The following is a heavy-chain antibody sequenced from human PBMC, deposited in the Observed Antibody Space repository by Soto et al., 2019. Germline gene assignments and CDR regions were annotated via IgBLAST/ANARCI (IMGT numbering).Heavy chain of an antibody. V-gene: IGHV1-18*01. CDR3: ARAGRVLSSSWYFNY. Sequence: QVQLVQSGAEVKKPGSSVKVSCKASGGTFSSYAISWVRQAPGQGLEWMGWISAYNDNTNYAQKLQGRVTMTTDISASTAYMALRSLRSDDTAVYYCARAGRVLSSSWYFNYWGQGTLVSVSS. CDR1: GGTFSSYA. CDR2: ISAYNDNT. J-gene: IGHJ4*02. D-gene: IGHD6-13*01.